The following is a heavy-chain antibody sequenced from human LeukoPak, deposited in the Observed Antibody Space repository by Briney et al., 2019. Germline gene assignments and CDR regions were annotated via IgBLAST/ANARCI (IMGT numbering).Heavy chain of an antibody. Sequence: GGSLRLSCAASRFTFRAYWMSCVRRAPGKGLEWVANMKEDVSEKDYVDYVKGRFTISRDNAKNSLYLHMNSLRVEDTAVCYCARASRGIAANLCFDYWGQGTLVTVSS. D-gene: IGHD2-15*01. CDR2: MKEDVSEK. CDR3: ARASRGIAANLCFDY. CDR1: RFTFRAYW. V-gene: IGHV3-7*01. J-gene: IGHJ4*02.